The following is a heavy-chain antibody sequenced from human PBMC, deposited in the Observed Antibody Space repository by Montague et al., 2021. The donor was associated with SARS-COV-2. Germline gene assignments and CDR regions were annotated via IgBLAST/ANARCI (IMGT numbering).Heavy chain of an antibody. CDR2: IFGSGAGT. Sequence: SLRLSCAASGFAFNNFATTWVRQAPGKGLEWVSSIFGSGAGTYYADSVKGRFTISRDNSKNTLYLQMNSLRAEDTAKYYCAKQPGAGAVVYWYFDLWGRGTVVSVSS. CDR3: AKQPGAGAVVYWYFDL. CDR1: GFAFNNFA. J-gene: IGHJ2*01. D-gene: IGHD6-19*01. V-gene: IGHV3-23*01.